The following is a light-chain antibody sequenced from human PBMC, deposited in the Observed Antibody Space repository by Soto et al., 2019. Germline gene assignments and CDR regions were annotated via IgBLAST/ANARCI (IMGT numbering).Light chain of an antibody. CDR1: ESISKW. CDR3: QLYKGYAPFT. Sequence: DLQMTQSPSTLSASVGDRVTLTCRASESISKWVAWYQQKPGKAPKLLVYQASTLESGVPSRFSGSGSGTEFTLTISSLQPDDFATYYCQLYKGYAPFTFGPGTRVDIK. J-gene: IGKJ3*01. CDR2: QAS. V-gene: IGKV1-5*03.